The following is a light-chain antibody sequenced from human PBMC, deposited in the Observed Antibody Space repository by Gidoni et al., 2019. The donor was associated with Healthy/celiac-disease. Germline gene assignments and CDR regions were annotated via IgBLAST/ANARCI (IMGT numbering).Light chain of an antibody. CDR2: VGS. J-gene: IGKJ1*01. CDR3: KQAQRTPRT. V-gene: IGKV2-28*01. CDR1: HSLPHHNSSSY. Sequence: PRAPSVVSRVSSHSLPHHNSSSYLNWYLQKPGQSPQLLIYVGSNLPSGVPDRFSGSGSGTDFTLNISSVEAEDVGIYYCKQAQRTPRTFXXXTKVEIK.